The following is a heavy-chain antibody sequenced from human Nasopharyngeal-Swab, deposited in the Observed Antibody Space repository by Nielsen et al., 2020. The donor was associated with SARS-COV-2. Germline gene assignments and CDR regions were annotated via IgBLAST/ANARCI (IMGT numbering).Heavy chain of an antibody. CDR3: ARRSITGTTDAFDI. CDR2: ISGSGGST. CDR1: GFTFSSYA. J-gene: IGHJ3*02. D-gene: IGHD1-7*01. V-gene: IGHV3-23*01. Sequence: GESPKISCAASGFTFSSYAMSWVRQAPGKGLEWVSAISGSGGSTYYADSVKGRFTISRDNAKNSLYLQMNSLRAEDTAVYYCARRSITGTTDAFDIWGQGTMVTVSS.